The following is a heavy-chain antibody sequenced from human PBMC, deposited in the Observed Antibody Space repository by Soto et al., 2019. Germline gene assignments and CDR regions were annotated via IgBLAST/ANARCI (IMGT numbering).Heavy chain of an antibody. CDR3: ARGYCSSTSCYGNYYYYYMDV. CDR2: IIPILGIA. J-gene: IGHJ6*03. CDR1: GGTFSSYT. V-gene: IGHV1-69*02. D-gene: IGHD2-2*01. Sequence: SVKVSCKASGGTFSSYTISWVRQAPGQGLEWMGRIIPILGIANYAQKFQGRVTITADKSTSTAYMELSSLRSEDTAVYYCARGYCSSTSCYGNYYYYYMDVWGKGTTVTVSS.